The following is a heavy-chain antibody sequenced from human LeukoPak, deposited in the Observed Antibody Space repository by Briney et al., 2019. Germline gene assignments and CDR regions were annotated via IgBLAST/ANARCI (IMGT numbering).Heavy chain of an antibody. J-gene: IGHJ4*02. CDR1: GGSISSSNW. Sequence: SETLSLTCTVSGGSISSSNWWSWVRQPPGKGLEWIGEIYHSGSTNYNPSLKSRVTISVDKSKNQFSLKLSSVTAADTAVYYCANYYGDYGGGFDYWGQGTLVTVSS. CDR2: IYHSGST. D-gene: IGHD4-17*01. V-gene: IGHV4-4*02. CDR3: ANYYGDYGGGFDY.